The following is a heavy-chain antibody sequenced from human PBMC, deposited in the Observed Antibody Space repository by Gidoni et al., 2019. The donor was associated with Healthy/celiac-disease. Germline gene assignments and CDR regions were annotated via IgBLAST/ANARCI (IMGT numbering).Heavy chain of an antibody. Sequence: QLQLQESGSGLVKPSESQSLTCTVSGGYICSSSSFSGWIRQPPGKGLEWVGGIHDSGSTYYNPSLKRRVTISVDTSKSRFSLKLSSVTAAGTAVYYCARQGYYYYMDVWGKGTTVTVSS. CDR1: GGYICSSSSF. J-gene: IGHJ6*03. CDR3: ARQGYYYYMDV. CDR2: IHDSGST. V-gene: IGHV4-39*01.